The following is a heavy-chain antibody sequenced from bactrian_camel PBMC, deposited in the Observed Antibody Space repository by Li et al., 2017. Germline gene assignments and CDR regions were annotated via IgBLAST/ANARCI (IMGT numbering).Heavy chain of an antibody. CDR1: GFTLADSD. J-gene: IGHJ4*01. V-gene: IGHV3S55*01. CDR2: ISRQGVA. Sequence: QVQLVESGGGSVQAGGSLNLSCTASGFTLADSDMDWYRQAPGNECELVSTISRQGVAFYGDPVKGRFTISQDNAKNTLSLQMRNLKPEDTAVYFCVRDLSTSYEPYWGQGTQVTVS. D-gene: IGHD4*01. CDR3: VRDLSTSYEPY.